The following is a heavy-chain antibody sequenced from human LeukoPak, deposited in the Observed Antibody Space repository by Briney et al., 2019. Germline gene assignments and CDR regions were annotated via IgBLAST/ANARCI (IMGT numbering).Heavy chain of an antibody. V-gene: IGHV4-39*01. J-gene: IGHJ5*02. Sequence: KTSETLSLTCTVSGGSISSSSYYWGWIRQPPGKGLEWIGSIYYSGSTYYNPSLKSRVTISVDTSKNQFSLELSSVTAADTAVYYCARGGGAAAGTEWFDPWGQGTLVTVSS. CDR1: GGSISSSSYY. CDR3: ARGGGAAAGTEWFDP. CDR2: IYYSGST. D-gene: IGHD6-13*01.